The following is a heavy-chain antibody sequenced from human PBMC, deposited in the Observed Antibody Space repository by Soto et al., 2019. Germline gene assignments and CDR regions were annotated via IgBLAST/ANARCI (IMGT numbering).Heavy chain of an antibody. CDR3: AKGQGSIAVAATVFDY. D-gene: IGHD6-19*01. CDR1: GFTFSSYG. V-gene: IGHV3-30*18. J-gene: IGHJ4*02. Sequence: QVQLVESGGGVVQPGRSLRLSCAASGFTFSSYGMHWVRQAPGKGLEWVAVISYDGSNKYYADSVKGRFTISRDNSKNTLYLQMNSLRAEDTAVYYCAKGQGSIAVAATVFDYWGQGTLVTVSS. CDR2: ISYDGSNK.